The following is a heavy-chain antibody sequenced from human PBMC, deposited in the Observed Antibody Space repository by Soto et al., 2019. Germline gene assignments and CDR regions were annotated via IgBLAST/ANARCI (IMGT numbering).Heavy chain of an antibody. CDR3: AKDRASLVVVAAYGGHFDY. D-gene: IGHD2-15*01. CDR1: GFTFSSYG. V-gene: IGHV3-30*18. Sequence: SGGSLRLSCAASGFTFSSYGMHWVRQAPGKGLEWVAVISYDGSNKYYADSVKGRFTISRDNSKNTLYLQMNSLRAEDTAVYYCAKDRASLVVVAAYGGHFDYWGQGTLVTVSS. CDR2: ISYDGSNK. J-gene: IGHJ4*02.